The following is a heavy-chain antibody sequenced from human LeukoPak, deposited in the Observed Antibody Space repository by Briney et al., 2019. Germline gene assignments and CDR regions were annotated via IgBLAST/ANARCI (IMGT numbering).Heavy chain of an antibody. CDR2: IYHSGST. D-gene: IGHD2-8*01. V-gene: IGHV4-38-2*02. CDR1: GYSISSGYY. J-gene: IGHJ3*02. Sequence: PSETLSLTCTVSGYSISSGYYWGWIRQPPGKGLEWIGSIYHSGSTYYNPSLKSRVTISVDTSKNQFSLKLSSVTAADTAVYYCARDGGEDIVLMVYAMRGAFDIWGQGTIVTVSS. CDR3: ARDGGEDIVLMVYAMRGAFDI.